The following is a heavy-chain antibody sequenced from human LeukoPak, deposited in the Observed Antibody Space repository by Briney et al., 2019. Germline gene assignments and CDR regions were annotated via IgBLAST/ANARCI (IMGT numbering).Heavy chain of an antibody. Sequence: PSETLSLTCTVSGGSISSYYWSWIRQPPGKGLEWIGYIYYSGSTNYNPSLKSRVTISVDTSKNQFSLKLSSVTAADTAVYYCARSVDTAMVGHLWGQGTLVTVSS. V-gene: IGHV4-59*08. J-gene: IGHJ4*02. CDR2: IYYSGST. CDR3: ARSVDTAMVGHL. D-gene: IGHD5-18*01. CDR1: GGSISSYY.